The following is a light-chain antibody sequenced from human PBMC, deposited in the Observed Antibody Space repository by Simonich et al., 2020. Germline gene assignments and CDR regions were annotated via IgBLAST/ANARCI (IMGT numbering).Light chain of an antibody. Sequence: QSALTQPASVSGSPGQSITISCTGTSSDIGGYNYVSWYQQHPGKAPKLMIYDVRNRPAGVSNLFSGSKSGNTASLTISGLQAEDEADYYCSSYTSSSTHVVFGGGTKLTVL. J-gene: IGLJ2*01. CDR2: DVR. CDR1: SSDIGGYNY. V-gene: IGLV2-14*03. CDR3: SSYTSSSTHVV.